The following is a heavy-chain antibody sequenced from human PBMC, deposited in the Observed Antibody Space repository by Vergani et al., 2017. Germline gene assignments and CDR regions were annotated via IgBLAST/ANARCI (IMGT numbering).Heavy chain of an antibody. Sequence: QVQLQESGPGLVKPSETLSLICDVSDYSISSDYYWGWIRQPPGRGLEWIGSIFQGKNTYYKPSLKSRVTISLDTSKKQISLHLTSVTAADTAVYYCARHITVVRPSSMTAFDYSGQGTLVTVSS. D-gene: IGHD4/OR15-4a*01. CDR3: ARHITVVRPSSMTAFDY. J-gene: IGHJ4*02. V-gene: IGHV4-38-2*01. CDR2: IFQGKNT. CDR1: DYSISSDYY.